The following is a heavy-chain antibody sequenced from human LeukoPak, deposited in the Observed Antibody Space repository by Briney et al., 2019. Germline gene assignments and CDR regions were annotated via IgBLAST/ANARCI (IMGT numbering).Heavy chain of an antibody. CDR2: IYYTGST. J-gene: IGHJ3*02. CDR3: ARVAYYDFWSGGLYAFDI. CDR1: GGSIRNYY. V-gene: IGHV4-59*01. Sequence: SETLSLTCTVSGGSIRNYYWIWIRQPPGKGLEWIGYIYYTGSTNYNPSLKSRVTISIDTSKNQFSLKLSSVTAADTAVYYCARVAYYDFWSGGLYAFDIWGQGTMVTVSS. D-gene: IGHD3-3*01.